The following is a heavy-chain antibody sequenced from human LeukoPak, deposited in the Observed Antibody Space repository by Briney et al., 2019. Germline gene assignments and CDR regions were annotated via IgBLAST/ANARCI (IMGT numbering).Heavy chain of an antibody. V-gene: IGHV4-59*01. CDR2: IYYSGST. CDR3: ATDRIGYFDF. J-gene: IGHJ4*02. D-gene: IGHD2/OR15-2a*01. CDR1: GGSISSYY. Sequence: SETLSLTCTVSGGSISSYYWNWIRQPPGKGLEWIGYIYYSGSTNYNPSLKSRVTISVDTSKNQFSLSLSSVTAADTAVYYCATDRIGYFDFWGQGILVTVSS.